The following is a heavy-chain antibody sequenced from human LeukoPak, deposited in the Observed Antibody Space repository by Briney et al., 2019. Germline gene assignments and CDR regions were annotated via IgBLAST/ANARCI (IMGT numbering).Heavy chain of an antibody. Sequence: SETLSLTCAVYGGSFSGYYWSWIRQPPGKGLEWIGEINHSGSTNYNPSPKSRVTISVDTSKNQFSLKLSSVTAADTAVYYCARISRITIFGVVTYYMDVWGKGTTVTVSS. J-gene: IGHJ6*03. V-gene: IGHV4-34*01. D-gene: IGHD3-3*01. CDR3: ARISRITIFGVVTYYMDV. CDR2: INHSGST. CDR1: GGSFSGYY.